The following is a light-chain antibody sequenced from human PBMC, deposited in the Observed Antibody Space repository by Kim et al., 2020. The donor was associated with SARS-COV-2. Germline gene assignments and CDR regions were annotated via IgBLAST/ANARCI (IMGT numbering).Light chain of an antibody. Sequence: ASVKLTCTLSSGHSSYAIAWHQQQPEKGPRYLMKLNSDGSHSKGDGIPDRFSGSSSGAERNLTISSLQSEDEADYYCQTWGTGIRVFGGGTKLTVL. V-gene: IGLV4-69*01. CDR3: QTWGTGIRV. CDR1: SGHSSYA. J-gene: IGLJ3*02. CDR2: LNSDGSH.